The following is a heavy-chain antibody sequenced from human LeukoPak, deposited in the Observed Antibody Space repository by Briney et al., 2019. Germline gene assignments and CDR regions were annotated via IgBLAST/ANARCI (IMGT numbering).Heavy chain of an antibody. Sequence: PGGSLRLSCAASGFTVSSNYMSWARQAPGKGLEWVSVIYSGGSTYYADSVKGRFTISRDNSKNTLYLQLNSLRAEDTAVYYCARDMTTVTTGDYWGQGTLVTVSS. D-gene: IGHD4-17*01. J-gene: IGHJ4*02. CDR1: GFTVSSNY. V-gene: IGHV3-66*01. CDR2: IYSGGST. CDR3: ARDMTTVTTGDY.